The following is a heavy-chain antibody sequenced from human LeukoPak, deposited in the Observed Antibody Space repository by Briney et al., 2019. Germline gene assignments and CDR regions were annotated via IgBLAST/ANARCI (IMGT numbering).Heavy chain of an antibody. V-gene: IGHV1-46*01. D-gene: IGHD6-13*01. CDR2: INPSGGST. CDR3: ARDKIAAAGTVPLDY. J-gene: IGHJ4*02. Sequence: ASVKVSCKASGYTFTSYYMHWVRQAPGQGLEWMGIINPSGGSTSYAQKFQGRVTMTRDTSTSTVYMELSRLRSDDTAVYYCARDKIAAAGTVPLDYWGQGTLVTVSS. CDR1: GYTFTSYY.